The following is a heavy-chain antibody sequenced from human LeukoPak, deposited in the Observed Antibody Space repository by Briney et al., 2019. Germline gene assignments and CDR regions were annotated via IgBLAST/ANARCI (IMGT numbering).Heavy chain of an antibody. CDR2: ISSSGSTI. J-gene: IGHJ4*02. CDR3: AGSGWYWGGVGYFDY. V-gene: IGHV3-48*03. D-gene: IGHD6-19*01. CDR1: GFTFSSYE. Sequence: PGGSLRLSCAASGFTFSSYEMNWVRQAPGKGLEWVSYISSSGSTIYYADSVKGRFTISRDNAKNSLYLQMNSLRAEDTAVYYCAGSGWYWGGVGYFDYWGQGTLVTVSS.